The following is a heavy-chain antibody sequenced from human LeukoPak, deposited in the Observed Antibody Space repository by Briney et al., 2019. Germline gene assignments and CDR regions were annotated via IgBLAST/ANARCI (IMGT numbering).Heavy chain of an antibody. CDR3: ARDRTREEWLVDY. Sequence: GRSLRLSCAASGFTLSSYAMHWVRQAPGKGLEWVAVISYDGSNKYYADSVKGRFTISRDNSKNTLYLQMNSLRAEDTAVYYCARDRTREEWLVDYWGQGTLVTVSS. J-gene: IGHJ4*02. V-gene: IGHV3-30*04. D-gene: IGHD6-19*01. CDR1: GFTLSSYA. CDR2: ISYDGSNK.